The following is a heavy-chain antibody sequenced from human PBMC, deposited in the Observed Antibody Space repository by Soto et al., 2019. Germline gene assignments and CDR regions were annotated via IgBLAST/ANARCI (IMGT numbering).Heavy chain of an antibody. Sequence: ASVKVSCKASGYTFTIYGISWVRQAPGQGLEWMGWISAYNGNTNYAQKLQGRVTMTRDTSTSTVYMELSSLRSEDTAVYYCARDSGYDSSGYPNTWGQGTLVTVSS. V-gene: IGHV1-18*01. D-gene: IGHD3-22*01. CDR1: GYTFTIYG. CDR2: ISAYNGNT. J-gene: IGHJ5*02. CDR3: ARDSGYDSSGYPNT.